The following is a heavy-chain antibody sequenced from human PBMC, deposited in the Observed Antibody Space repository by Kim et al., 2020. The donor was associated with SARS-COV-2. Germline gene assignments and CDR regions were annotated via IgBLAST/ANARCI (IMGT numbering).Heavy chain of an antibody. Sequence: GGSLRLSCAASGFTFSSYSMNWVRQAPGKGLEWVSSISSSSSYIYYADSVKGRFTISRDNAKNSLYLQMNSLRAEDTAVYYCEGGYGDYPASYWGQGTLVTVSS. J-gene: IGHJ4*02. CDR1: GFTFSSYS. V-gene: IGHV3-21*01. CDR3: EGGYGDYPASY. CDR2: ISSSSSYI. D-gene: IGHD4-17*01.